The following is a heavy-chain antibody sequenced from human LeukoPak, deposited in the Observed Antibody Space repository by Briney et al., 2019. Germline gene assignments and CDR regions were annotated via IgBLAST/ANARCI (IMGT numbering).Heavy chain of an antibody. CDR1: GFTFSSYS. V-gene: IGHV3-21*06. Sequence: GGSLRLSCAASGFTFSSYSLNWVRQAPGKGLEWVSSISSGSDYIYYADSVKGRFTISRDNAKNSLYLQMNSLRAEDTAVYYCARAQQGPLDYWGQGTLVTVSS. CDR3: ARAQQGPLDY. J-gene: IGHJ4*02. CDR2: ISSGSDYI.